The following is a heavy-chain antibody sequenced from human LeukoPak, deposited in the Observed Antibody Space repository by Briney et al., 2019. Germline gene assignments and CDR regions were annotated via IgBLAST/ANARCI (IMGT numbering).Heavy chain of an antibody. V-gene: IGHV4-61*02. CDR1: GGSISSGYYY. D-gene: IGHD3-10*01. Sequence: PSETLSLTCTVSGGSISSGYYYWSWIRQPAGKGLEWIGRIYTSGNTNYNPSLKSRVTISVDTSKNQFSLKLSSVTAADTAVYYCAREGLNMVRGVIPKEAWGWFDPWGQGTLVTVSS. J-gene: IGHJ5*02. CDR3: AREGLNMVRGVIPKEAWGWFDP. CDR2: IYTSGNT.